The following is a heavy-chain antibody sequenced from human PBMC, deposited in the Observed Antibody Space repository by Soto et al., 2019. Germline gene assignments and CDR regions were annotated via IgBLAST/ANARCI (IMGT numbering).Heavy chain of an antibody. CDR2: INTYNGNT. Sequence: ASVKVSCKASGYTFTNYGISWVRQAPGQGLEWMGWINTYNGNTNHAQKLQGRVTMTTDTSTSTAYMELRSLRSDDTAVYYCARGVGSGTYYNQYDWFDPWGEGTLVTVSS. CDR1: GYTFTNYG. CDR3: ARGVGSGTYYNQYDWFDP. V-gene: IGHV1-18*01. J-gene: IGHJ5*02. D-gene: IGHD3-10*01.